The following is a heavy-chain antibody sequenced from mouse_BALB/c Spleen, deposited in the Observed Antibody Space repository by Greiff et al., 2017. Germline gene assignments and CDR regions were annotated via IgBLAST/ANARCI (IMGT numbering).Heavy chain of an antibody. J-gene: IGHJ4*01. CDR1: GFTFSSYA. CDR2: ISSGGST. CDR3: ARKGGNYGDYYAMDY. D-gene: IGHD2-1*01. V-gene: IGHV5-6-5*01. Sequence: EVNLVESGGGLVKPGGSLKLSCAASGFTFSSYAMSWVRQTPEKRLEWVASISSGGSTYYPDSVKGRFTISRDNARNILYLQMSSLRSEDTAMYYCARKGGNYGDYYAMDYWGQGTSVTVSS.